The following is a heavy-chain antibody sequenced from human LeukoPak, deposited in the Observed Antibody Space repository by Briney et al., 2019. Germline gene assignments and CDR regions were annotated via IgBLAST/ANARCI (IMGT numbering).Heavy chain of an antibody. Sequence: GGSLRLSCVASGFTFSDYIMNWVRQAPGKGLEWVSTVTGSGITTSYAASVKGRFTISRDNAKNSLYLQMNSLRAEDTAVYYCARGSPYIAAARLGYWGQGTLVTVSS. V-gene: IGHV3-69-1*01. D-gene: IGHD6-13*01. CDR1: GFTFSDYI. CDR3: ARGSPYIAAARLGY. CDR2: VTGSGITT. J-gene: IGHJ4*02.